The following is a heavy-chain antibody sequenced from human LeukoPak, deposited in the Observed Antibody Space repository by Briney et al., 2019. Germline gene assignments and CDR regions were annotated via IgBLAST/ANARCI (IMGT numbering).Heavy chain of an antibody. CDR3: ARALTQAYYDFWSGHYYFDY. Sequence: SETLSLTCTVSGGSISSSSYYWGWIRQPPGKGLEWIGSIYHSGSTYYNPSLKSRVTISVDTSKDQFSLKLSSVTAADTAVYYCARALTQAYYDFWSGHYYFDYWGQGTLVTVSS. CDR2: IYHSGST. V-gene: IGHV4-39*07. D-gene: IGHD3-3*01. J-gene: IGHJ4*02. CDR1: GGSISSSSYY.